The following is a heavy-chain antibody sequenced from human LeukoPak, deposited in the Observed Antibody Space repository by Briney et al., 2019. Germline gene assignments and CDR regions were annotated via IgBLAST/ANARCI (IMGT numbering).Heavy chain of an antibody. V-gene: IGHV1-24*01. D-gene: IGHD3-3*01. Sequence: GASVKVSCKLSGNTLRELPIQWVRQAGGKGLEWKAGFDPENAEIVYAQKFQGRVAMTEDTSTNTAYMELTSLTSDDTALYYCATRGSDLWSGFDYWGQGTQVTVSS. CDR3: ATRGSDLWSGFDY. J-gene: IGHJ4*02. CDR2: FDPENAEI. CDR1: GNTLRELP.